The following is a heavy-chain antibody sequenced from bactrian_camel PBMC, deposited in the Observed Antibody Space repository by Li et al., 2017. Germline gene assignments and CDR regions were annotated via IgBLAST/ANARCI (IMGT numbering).Heavy chain of an antibody. CDR2: ILTTSRYST. CDR1: LGTVMSNC. Sequence: QVQLVESGGGSVQTGGSLRLSCVASLGTVMSNCMAWFRQAPGKGREEVAAILTTSRYSTSYARSVKGRFTISHDNAKNIIYLQMSSLTPDDTAMYYCAAGTRIIVGDYCDGITTWGQGTQVTVS. D-gene: IGHD3*01. J-gene: IGHJ6*01. CDR3: AAGTRIIVGDYCDGITT. V-gene: IGHV3S54*01.